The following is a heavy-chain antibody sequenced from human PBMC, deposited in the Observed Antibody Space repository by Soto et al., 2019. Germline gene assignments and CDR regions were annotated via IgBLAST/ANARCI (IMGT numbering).Heavy chain of an antibody. V-gene: IGHV4-39*01. D-gene: IGHD4-4*01. Sequence: PSETLSLTCTVSGGTFSSSSYYWGWIRQPTGKGREWIGYIYYSGSTDYSTSLKSRVTISVDTSKNQFALKLRSVTAADTAVYYCARHAVTDYYYCYYGLDVWGQGTTVTVSS. CDR1: GGTFSSSSYY. J-gene: IGHJ6*02. CDR2: IYYSGST. CDR3: ARHAVTDYYYCYYGLDV.